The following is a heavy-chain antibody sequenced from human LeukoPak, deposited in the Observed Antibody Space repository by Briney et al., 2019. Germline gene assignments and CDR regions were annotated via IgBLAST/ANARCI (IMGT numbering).Heavy chain of an antibody. V-gene: IGHV3-48*01. CDR2: ISSSGSTI. J-gene: IGHJ4*02. CDR3: ARDGVTIFGVVNY. Sequence: AGGSLRLSCAASGFTFSSYSMNWVRQAPGKGLEWVSYISSSGSTIYYADSVKGRFTISRDNAKNSLYLQMNSLRAEDTAVYYCARDGVTIFGVVNYWGQGTLATVSS. CDR1: GFTFSSYS. D-gene: IGHD3-3*01.